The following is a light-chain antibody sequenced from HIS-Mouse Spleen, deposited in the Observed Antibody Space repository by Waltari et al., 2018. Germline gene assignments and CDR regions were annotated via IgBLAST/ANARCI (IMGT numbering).Light chain of an antibody. J-gene: IGLJ3*02. CDR1: SSNIGAGYD. Sequence: QSVLTQPPSVSGAPGQRVTISCTGSSSNIGAGYDVHWYQQLPGTAPKPLIYGNSNGPSGVPDRFSGSKSGTSASLAITGLQAEDEADYYCQSYDSSLSGSVFGGGTKLTVL. CDR2: GNS. CDR3: QSYDSSLSGSV. V-gene: IGLV1-40*01.